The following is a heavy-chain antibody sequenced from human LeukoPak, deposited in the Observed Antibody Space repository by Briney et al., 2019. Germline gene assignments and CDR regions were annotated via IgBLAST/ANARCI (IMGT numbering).Heavy chain of an antibody. V-gene: IGHV4-59*01. Sequence: SETLSLTCTVSGASISDSFWTWIRQPPGEGLEWIGYIYFSGSAYYNPSLKSRVSISIDTSKSQFSLKLNSVTTEDTAVYYCARGGKYCSGGSCYLVDYWGQGTLVTVSS. CDR3: ARGGKYCSGGSCYLVDY. J-gene: IGHJ4*02. CDR1: GASISDSF. CDR2: IYFSGSA. D-gene: IGHD2-15*01.